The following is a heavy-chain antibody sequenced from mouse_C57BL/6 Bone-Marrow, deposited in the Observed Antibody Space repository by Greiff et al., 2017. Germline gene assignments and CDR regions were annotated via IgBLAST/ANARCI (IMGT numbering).Heavy chain of an antibody. Sequence: QVHVKQPGAELVMPGASVKLSCKASGYTFTSYWMHWVKQRPGQGLEWIGEIDPSDSYTNYNQKFKGKSTLTVDKSSSPAYMQLSSLTSEDSAVNYCARSHYDGYLDYWGQGTTLTVSS. CDR3: ARSHYDGYLDY. CDR1: GYTFTSYW. D-gene: IGHD2-3*01. V-gene: IGHV1-69*01. J-gene: IGHJ2*01. CDR2: IDPSDSYT.